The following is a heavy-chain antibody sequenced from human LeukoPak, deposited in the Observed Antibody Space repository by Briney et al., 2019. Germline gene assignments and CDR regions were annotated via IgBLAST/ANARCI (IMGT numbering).Heavy chain of an antibody. CDR3: AKETYSSGWYPYFDY. CDR1: VFTFSIYA. V-gene: IGHV3-23*01. D-gene: IGHD6-19*01. CDR2: ISGSGGST. J-gene: IGHJ4*02. Sequence: GGSLRLSCVASVFTFSIYAMSWVREAPGKGREWGSHISGSGGSTYYADSVKARITISRDNSKNTLILQMNKLRAEDTAVYYCAKETYSSGWYPYFDYWGQGTLVTVSS.